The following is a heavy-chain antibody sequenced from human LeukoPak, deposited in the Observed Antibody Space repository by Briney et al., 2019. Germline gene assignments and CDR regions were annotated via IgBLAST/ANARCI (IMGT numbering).Heavy chain of an antibody. D-gene: IGHD3-3*01. CDR3: ARTYYDFWSGNYYYYMDV. CDR2: IYTSGST. V-gene: IGHV4-4*09. J-gene: IGHJ6*03. Sequence: SETLSLTCTGYGGSISSYYWSWIRQPPGKGLEWIGYIYTSGSTNYNPSLKSRVTISVDTSKNQFSLKLSSVTAADTAVYYCARTYYDFWSGNYYYYMDVWGKGTTVTVSS. CDR1: GGSISSYY.